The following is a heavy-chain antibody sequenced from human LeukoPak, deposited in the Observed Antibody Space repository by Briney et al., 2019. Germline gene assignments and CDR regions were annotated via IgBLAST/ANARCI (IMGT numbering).Heavy chain of an antibody. CDR2: ISGSGVNT. D-gene: IGHD1-7*01. CDR1: GFIFSSYA. CDR3: AKLGGPYNWDYAGLNYMDV. V-gene: IGHV3-23*01. J-gene: IGHJ6*03. Sequence: PGGSLRLSCAASGFIFSSYAMSWVRQAPGEGLEWVSAISGSGVNTYYADSVKGRFTISRDNSKNTLYLQMNSLRAEDTAVYYCAKLGGPYNWDYAGLNYMDVWGKGTTVTVSS.